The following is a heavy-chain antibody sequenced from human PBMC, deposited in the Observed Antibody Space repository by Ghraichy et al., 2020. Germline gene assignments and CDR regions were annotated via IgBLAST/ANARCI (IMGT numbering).Heavy chain of an antibody. CDR2: IGNDGSVT. D-gene: IGHD5-24*01. CDR3: VGDCYLQLS. CDR1: GFSFSNSW. Sequence: GGSLRLSCAASGFSFSNSWMHWVRQAPGKGLVWVSRIGNDGSVTRYADSVKGRFTIYRDNAKNTLYLQMNRSTAEDRAMYYCVGDCYLQLSWGQGTLVTVSS. J-gene: IGHJ4*02. V-gene: IGHV3-74*01.